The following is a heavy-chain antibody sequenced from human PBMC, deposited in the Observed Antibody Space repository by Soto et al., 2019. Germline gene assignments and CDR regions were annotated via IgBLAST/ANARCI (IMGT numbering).Heavy chain of an antibody. Sequence: EVQLVESGGGLLQHGGSLRLSCAASGFTVTSSYMGWVRQAPGKGLEWVSVIYSGGDTYYGDSVKGRFTISRHSSKNTLYLQMNSLRAEDTAVYYCARAYGSGSYPSDYWGQGTQVTVSS. CDR3: ARAYGSGSYPSDY. J-gene: IGHJ4*02. D-gene: IGHD3-10*01. V-gene: IGHV3-53*04. CDR1: GFTVTSSY. CDR2: IYSGGDT.